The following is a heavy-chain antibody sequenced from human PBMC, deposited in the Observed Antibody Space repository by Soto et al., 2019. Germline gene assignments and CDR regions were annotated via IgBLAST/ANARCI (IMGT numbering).Heavy chain of an antibody. J-gene: IGHJ6*03. CDR2: IYYSGST. CDR1: GGSISSSSYY. Sequence: SQTLSLTCTVSGGSISSSSYYWGWIRQPPGKGLEWIGSIYYSGSTYYNPSLKSRVTISVDTSKNQFSLKLSSVTAADTAVYYCARHRGEIYYYYMDVWGKGTTVTVSS. D-gene: IGHD3-16*01. CDR3: ARHRGEIYYYYMDV. V-gene: IGHV4-39*01.